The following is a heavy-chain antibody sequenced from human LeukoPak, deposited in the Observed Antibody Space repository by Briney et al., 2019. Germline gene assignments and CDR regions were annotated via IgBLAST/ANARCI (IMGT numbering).Heavy chain of an antibody. D-gene: IGHD1-14*01. CDR1: GGTFSSYA. CDR3: ARMAPQYNLPGYFDY. V-gene: IGHV1-69*13. J-gene: IGHJ4*02. CDR2: IIPIFGTA. Sequence: SVTVSCKASGGTFSSYAISWVRQAPGQGLEWMGGIIPIFGTANYAQKFQGRVTITADESTSTAYMELSSLRSEDTAVYYCARMAPQYNLPGYFDYWGQETLVTVSS.